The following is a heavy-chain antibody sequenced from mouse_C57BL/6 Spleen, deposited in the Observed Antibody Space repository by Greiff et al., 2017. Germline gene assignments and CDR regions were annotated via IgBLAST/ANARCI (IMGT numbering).Heavy chain of an antibody. CDR3: VGNYEDAMDY. J-gene: IGHJ4*01. CDR1: GYTFTSYW. D-gene: IGHD2-1*01. V-gene: IGHV1-61*01. CDR2: IYPSDSET. Sequence: QVQLQQPGAELVRPGSSVKLSCKASGYTFTSYWMDWVKQRPGQGLEWIGNIYPSDSETHYNQKFKDKATLTVDKSSSTAYMQLSSLTSEDSAVYYCVGNYEDAMDYWGQGTSVTVSS.